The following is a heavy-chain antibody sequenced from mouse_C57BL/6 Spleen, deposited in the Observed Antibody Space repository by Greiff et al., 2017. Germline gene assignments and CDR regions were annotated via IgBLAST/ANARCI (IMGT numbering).Heavy chain of an antibody. V-gene: IGHV1-26*01. CDR2: INPNNGGT. Sequence: EVQLQQSGPELVQPGASVKISCKASGYTFTDYYMNWVKQSHGKSLEWIGDINPNNGGTSYNQKFKGKATLTVDKSSSTAYMELRSLTSEDSAVYYCASGWDKAYWGQGTLVTVSA. D-gene: IGHD4-1*01. CDR3: ASGWDKAY. J-gene: IGHJ3*01. CDR1: GYTFTDYY.